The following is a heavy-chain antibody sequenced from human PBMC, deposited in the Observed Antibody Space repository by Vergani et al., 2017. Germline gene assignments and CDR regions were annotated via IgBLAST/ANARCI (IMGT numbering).Heavy chain of an antibody. D-gene: IGHD5-24*01. CDR3: ARHKSLVDGYIAVGYFDY. CDR1: GGSISSSSYY. Sequence: QLQLQESGPGLVKPSETLSLTCTVSGGSISSSSYYWGWIRQPPGKGLEWIGSIYYSGSTYYNPSLKSRVTISVDTSKNQFSLKPSSVTAADTAVYYCARHKSLVDGYIAVGYFDYWGQGTLVTVSS. J-gene: IGHJ4*02. V-gene: IGHV4-39*01. CDR2: IYYSGST.